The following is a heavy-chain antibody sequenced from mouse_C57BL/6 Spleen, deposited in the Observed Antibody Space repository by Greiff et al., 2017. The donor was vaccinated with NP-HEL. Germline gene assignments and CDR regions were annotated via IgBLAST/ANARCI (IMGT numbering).Heavy chain of an antibody. Sequence: EVQLQLSGPVLVKPGASVKMSCKASGYTFTDYYMNWVKQSHGQSLEWIGVINPYNGGTSYNQKFKGKTTLTVDKSSSTAYMELNSLTSEDSAVYCCERRYDSSYGAMDYWGQGTSVTVSS. V-gene: IGHV1-19*01. J-gene: IGHJ4*01. CDR1: GYTFTDYY. CDR3: ERRYDSSYGAMDY. D-gene: IGHD1-1*01. CDR2: INPYNGGT.